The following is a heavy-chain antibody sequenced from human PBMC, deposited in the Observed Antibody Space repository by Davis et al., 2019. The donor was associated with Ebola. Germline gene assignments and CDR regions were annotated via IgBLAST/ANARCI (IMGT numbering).Heavy chain of an antibody. J-gene: IGHJ4*01. Sequence: LSLTCAASGFTFSSYAMHWVRQAPGKGLEWVAVISYDGSNKYYADSVKGRFTISRDNSKNTLYLQMNSLRAEDTAVYYCARGPSTGNSFSYWGRGTLVTVSS. V-gene: IGHV3-30-3*01. D-gene: IGHD4-23*01. CDR1: GFTFSSYA. CDR3: ARGPSTGNSFSY. CDR2: ISYDGSNK.